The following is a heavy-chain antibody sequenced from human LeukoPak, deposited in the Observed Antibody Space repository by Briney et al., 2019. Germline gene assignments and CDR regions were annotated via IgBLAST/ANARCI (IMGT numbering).Heavy chain of an antibody. Sequence: ASVKVSCKASGYTFTTYAMHWVRQAPGQRLEWMGWISVGNGNTKYSQKFQGRVTITADESTSTAYMELSSLRSEDTAVYYCAAAISSYDFWSGYWGKNWFDPWGQGTLVTVSS. CDR1: GYTFTTYA. CDR3: AAAISSYDFWSGYWGKNWFDP. D-gene: IGHD3-3*01. V-gene: IGHV1-3*01. CDR2: ISVGNGNT. J-gene: IGHJ5*02.